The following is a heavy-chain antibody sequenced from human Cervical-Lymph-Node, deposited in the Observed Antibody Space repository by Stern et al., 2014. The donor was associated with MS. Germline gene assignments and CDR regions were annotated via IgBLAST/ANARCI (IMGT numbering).Heavy chain of an antibody. J-gene: IGHJ4*02. CDR2: IHPNSGGT. CDR1: GYTFTDYY. CDR3: ARNTRDY. D-gene: IGHD2-21*01. Sequence: VQLVESGAEVKRPGASVRVSCKASGYTFTDYYIHWVRQAPGQGLEWMGRIHPNSGGTNYAQNFQGRVTMTTDTSITTAYMELSSLRSDDTAVYYCARNTRDYGGQGTLVTVSS. V-gene: IGHV1-2*06.